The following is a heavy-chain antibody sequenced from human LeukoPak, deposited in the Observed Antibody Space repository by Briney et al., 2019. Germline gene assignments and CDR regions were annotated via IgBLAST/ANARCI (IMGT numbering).Heavy chain of an antibody. J-gene: IGHJ6*03. Sequence: AGGSLRLSCAVSGLSFTNYAMHWVRQVPGRGPEWVAVISNDGSDTSYADSVKGRFTISRDNSKNMLFLQMNSLRVEDTSIYYCARDKFPVVPAAMYYMDVWGQGTTVTVSS. CDR1: GLSFTNYA. CDR3: ARDKFPVVPAAMYYMDV. D-gene: IGHD2-2*01. CDR2: ISNDGSDT. V-gene: IGHV3-30*03.